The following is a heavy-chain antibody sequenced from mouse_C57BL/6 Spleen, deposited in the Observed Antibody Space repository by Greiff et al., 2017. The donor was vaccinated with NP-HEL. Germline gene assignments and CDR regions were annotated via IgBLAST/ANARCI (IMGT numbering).Heavy chain of an antibody. D-gene: IGHD1-1*01. CDR1: GYTFTSYW. CDR2: IDPNSGGT. V-gene: IGHV1-72*01. CDR3: ARGITTVVATEGFAY. J-gene: IGHJ3*01. Sequence: QVQLQQPGAELVKPGASVKLSCKASGYTFTSYWMHWVKQRPGRGLEWIGRIDPNSGGTKYNEKFKSKATLTVDKPSSTAYMQLSSLTSEDSAVYYCARGITTVVATEGFAYWGQGTLVTVSA.